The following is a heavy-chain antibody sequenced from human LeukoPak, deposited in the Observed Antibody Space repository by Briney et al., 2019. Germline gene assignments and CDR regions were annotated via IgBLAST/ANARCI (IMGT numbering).Heavy chain of an antibody. J-gene: IGHJ4*02. Sequence: PSQTLSLTCTVSGGSISSGDYYWSWIRHPPGKGLEWIVYIYYSGSTYYNPSLKSRLTISIDTSKSQFSLKLSSVTAADTAVYFCARVPRDGWFGRRGDYWGQGTLVTVSS. V-gene: IGHV4-30-4*01. CDR1: GGSISSGDYY. CDR3: ARVPRDGWFGRRGDY. D-gene: IGHD3-10*01. CDR2: IYYSGST.